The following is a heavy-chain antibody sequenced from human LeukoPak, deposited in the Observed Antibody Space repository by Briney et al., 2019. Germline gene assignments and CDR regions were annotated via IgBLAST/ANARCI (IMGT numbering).Heavy chain of an antibody. CDR1: GFIFRSYS. CDR3: AKDLEWGRYYYDSSGYYSDAFDI. Sequence: GGSLRLSCAASGFIFRSYSMNWVRQAPGKGLEWVSSISSSSRYIHNADSVEGRFTISRDNAKNSLYLQKNSLRAEDTAVYYCAKDLEWGRYYYDSSGYYSDAFDIWGQGTMVTVSS. J-gene: IGHJ3*02. V-gene: IGHV3-21*04. CDR2: ISSSSRYI. D-gene: IGHD3-22*01.